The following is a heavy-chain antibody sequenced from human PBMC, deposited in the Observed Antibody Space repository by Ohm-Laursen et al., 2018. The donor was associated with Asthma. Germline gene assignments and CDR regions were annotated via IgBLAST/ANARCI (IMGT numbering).Heavy chain of an antibody. J-gene: IGHJ4*02. CDR2: IKQDGSEK. CDR3: ARGNLKGLQ. D-gene: IGHD5-24*01. Sequence: GSLRLSCSASGFTFSSYWMSWVRQAPGKGLEWVANIKQDGSEKYYVDSVKGRFTISRDDAKNTLYLQMNSLRADDSAVYYGARGNLKGLQWGQGTLVTVSS. V-gene: IGHV3-7*01. CDR1: GFTFSSYW.